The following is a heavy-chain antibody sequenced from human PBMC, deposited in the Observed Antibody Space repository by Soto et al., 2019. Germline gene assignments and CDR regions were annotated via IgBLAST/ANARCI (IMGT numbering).Heavy chain of an antibody. CDR3: GVQYDY. V-gene: IGHV3-23*01. CDR2: ISGRTGDT. CDR1: GLNFTKHP. Sequence: WGSLRLSCEASGLNFTKHPMIWVRQGPGKGLEGGGAISGRTGDTAYADSVRGRFTLSRDSSNYTMFLQMNSLRAEHTAVYYCGVQYDYWGQGTPATVSS. J-gene: IGHJ4*02.